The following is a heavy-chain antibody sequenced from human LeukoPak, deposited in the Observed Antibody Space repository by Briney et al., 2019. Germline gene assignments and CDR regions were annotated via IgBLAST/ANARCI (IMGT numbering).Heavy chain of an antibody. CDR1: GFTSSSYA. CDR2: ILYDGSNK. D-gene: IGHD5-18*01. V-gene: IGHV3-30-3*01. Sequence: GGSLRLSCAASGFTSSSYAMHWVRQAPGKGLEWVSVILYDGSNKYYADSVKGRFTISRDNSKNTLYLQMNSLRAEDTAVYYCARDGPWIQLWLPSRGYFDYWGQGTLVTVSS. J-gene: IGHJ4*02. CDR3: ARDGPWIQLWLPSRGYFDY.